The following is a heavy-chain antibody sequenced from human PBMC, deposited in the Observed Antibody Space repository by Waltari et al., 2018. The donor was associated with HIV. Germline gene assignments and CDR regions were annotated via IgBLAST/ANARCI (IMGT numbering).Heavy chain of an antibody. CDR1: GYTFTSYA. CDR3: ARDLGQLVLDY. J-gene: IGHJ4*02. Sequence: QVQLVQSGAEGKKPGASVKVSCKASGYTFTSYAMHWVRQAPGQRLEWMGWINAGKSNTKYSQKFQGRVTITRDTSASTAYMELSSLRSEDTAVYYCARDLGQLVLDYRGQGTLVTVSS. D-gene: IGHD6-6*01. CDR2: INAGKSNT. V-gene: IGHV1-3*01.